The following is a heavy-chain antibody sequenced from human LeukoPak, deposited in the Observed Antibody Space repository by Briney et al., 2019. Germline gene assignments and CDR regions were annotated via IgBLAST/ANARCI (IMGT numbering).Heavy chain of an antibody. D-gene: IGHD3-10*01. V-gene: IGHV4-38-2*02. Sequence: SETLSLTCTVSGYSISSGYYWGWIRQPPGKGLEWIGSIYHSGSTYYNPSLKSRVTISVDTSKNQFSLKLSSVTAADTAVYYCASSSYLLWFGELGRYFDYWGQGTLVTVSS. CDR3: ASSSYLLWFGELGRYFDY. CDR2: IYHSGST. CDR1: GYSISSGYY. J-gene: IGHJ4*02.